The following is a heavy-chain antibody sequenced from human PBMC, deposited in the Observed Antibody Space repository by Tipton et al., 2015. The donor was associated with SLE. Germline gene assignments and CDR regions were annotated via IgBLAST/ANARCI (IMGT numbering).Heavy chain of an antibody. CDR2: IYHSGST. Sequence: TLSLTCAVSGYSISSGYYWGWIRQPPGKGLEWIGSIYHSGSTYYNPSLKSRVTISGDTSKNQFSLKLSSVTAADAAVYYCARLGYSSSWGDYWGQGTLVTVSS. J-gene: IGHJ4*02. CDR1: GYSISSGYY. V-gene: IGHV4-38-2*01. CDR3: ARLGYSSSWGDY. D-gene: IGHD6-13*01.